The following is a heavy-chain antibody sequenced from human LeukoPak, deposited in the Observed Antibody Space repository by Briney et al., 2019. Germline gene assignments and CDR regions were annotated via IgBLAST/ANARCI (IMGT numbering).Heavy chain of an antibody. CDR3: ARTPYSGYDRYYYYYGMDV. CDR2: ISAYNGNT. J-gene: IGHJ6*02. D-gene: IGHD5-12*01. Sequence: ASVKVSCKASGYTFTSYGISWVRQAPGQGLEWMGWISAYNGNTNYAQKLQGRVTMTTDTSTSTAYMELRSLRSDDTAVYYCARTPYSGYDRYYYYYGMDVWGQGTTVTASS. V-gene: IGHV1-18*01. CDR1: GYTFTSYG.